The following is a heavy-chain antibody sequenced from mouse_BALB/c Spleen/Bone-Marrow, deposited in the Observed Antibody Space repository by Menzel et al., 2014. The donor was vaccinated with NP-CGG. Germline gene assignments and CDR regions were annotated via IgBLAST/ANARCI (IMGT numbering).Heavy chain of an antibody. V-gene: IGHV1-69*02. CDR3: ARTAY. Sequence: VQLVESGAELVKPGAPVKLSCKASGYTFTDYWMNWAKQRPGRGLEWIGRIDPSDSKTHYNQKFKDKATLTVDKSSTTAYIQLSNLTSEDSAVYYCARTAYWGQGTLVTVSA. CDR1: GYTFTDYW. CDR2: IDPSDSKT. J-gene: IGHJ3*01.